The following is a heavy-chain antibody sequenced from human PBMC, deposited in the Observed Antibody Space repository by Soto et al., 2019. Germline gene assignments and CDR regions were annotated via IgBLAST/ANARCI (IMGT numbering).Heavy chain of an antibody. D-gene: IGHD3-9*01. V-gene: IGHV5-51*01. J-gene: IGHJ3*02. CDR1: GYSFTTYW. CDR3: ARQTFPQIFVGTSPFDI. Sequence: EVQLVQSGAEVKKPRESLKISCKGSGYSFTTYWIGWVRQMPGKGLEWMGIIYPGDSDTRYSPSFQGQVTISADKSINTAYLQWSSLKASDTAMYYCARQTFPQIFVGTSPFDIWGQGTRVTFSS. CDR2: IYPGDSDT.